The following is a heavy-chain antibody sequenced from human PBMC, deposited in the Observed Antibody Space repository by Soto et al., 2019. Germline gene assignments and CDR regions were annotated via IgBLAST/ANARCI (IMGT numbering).Heavy chain of an antibody. CDR1: GFTFSSYW. CDR3: ARVRLHPVTTRDLPIITHRPGSYYYYMDV. J-gene: IGHJ6*03. V-gene: IGHV3-7*01. Sequence: GGSLRLSCAASGFTFSSYWMSWVRQAPGKGLEWVANIKQDGSEKYYVDSVKGRFTISRDNAKNSLYLQMNSLRAEVTAVYYCARVRLHPVTTRDLPIITHRPGSYYYYMDVWGKGTTVTVSS. CDR2: IKQDGSEK. D-gene: IGHD4-17*01.